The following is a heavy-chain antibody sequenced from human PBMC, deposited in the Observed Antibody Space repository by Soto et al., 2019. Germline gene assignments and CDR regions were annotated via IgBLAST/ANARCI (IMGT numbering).Heavy chain of an antibody. CDR3: GRARATDSRPEY. D-gene: IGHD3-22*01. V-gene: IGHV3-21*01. J-gene: IGHJ4*02. Sequence: GGALRLSCVASGFTVSLYGVVWVRRPPGKGLDWVSSRSPSSTLSSYADSLRGRFSISRDNAKNSLYLQIDSLRVEDTARLYCGRARATDSRPEYWGQGSLGTVSS. CDR2: RSPSSTLS. CDR1: GFTVSLYG.